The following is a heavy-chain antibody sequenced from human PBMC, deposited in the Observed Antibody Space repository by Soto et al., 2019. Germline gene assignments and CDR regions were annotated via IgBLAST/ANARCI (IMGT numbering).Heavy chain of an antibody. Sequence: GASVKVSCKASGYTFTTYYMHWVRQAPGQGLEWMGIINPSGGSTSYAQKFQGRVTMTRDTSTSTFYMELSSLRSEDTAVYYCAREGGLRDYYDSSGYYPKDYWGQGTLVTVSS. CDR2: INPSGGST. V-gene: IGHV1-46*01. CDR1: GYTFTTYY. CDR3: AREGGLRDYYDSSGYYPKDY. J-gene: IGHJ4*02. D-gene: IGHD3-22*01.